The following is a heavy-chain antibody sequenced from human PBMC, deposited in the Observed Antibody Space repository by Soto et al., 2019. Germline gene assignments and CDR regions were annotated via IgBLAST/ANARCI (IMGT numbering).Heavy chain of an antibody. CDR2: INPNSGGT. V-gene: IGHV1-2*02. CDR3: ARDTIQKGLAYYYYGMDV. D-gene: IGHD2-2*02. J-gene: IGHJ6*02. CDR1: GYIFLGYH. Sequence: ASVKVSLKSSGYIFLGYHMHWVGQAPGQGRERMGWINPNSGGTNYAQVFQGRITMTRDTSISTAYMVLSRLRSDDTAVYYGARDTIQKGLAYYYYGMDVWGQGTTVTVSS.